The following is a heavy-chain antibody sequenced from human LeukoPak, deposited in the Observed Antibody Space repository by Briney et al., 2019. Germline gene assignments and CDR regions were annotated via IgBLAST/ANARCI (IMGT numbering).Heavy chain of an antibody. J-gene: IGHJ4*02. V-gene: IGHV3-21*01. Sequence: PGGSLRLSCAASGFTFSKYAMSWVRQAPGKGLEWVSSISSSSSYIYYADSVKGRFTISRDNAKNSLYLQMNSLRAEDTAVYYCVRYYKGYFDYWGQGTLVTVSS. CDR1: GFTFSKYA. D-gene: IGHD3-22*01. CDR2: ISSSSSYI. CDR3: VRYYKGYFDY.